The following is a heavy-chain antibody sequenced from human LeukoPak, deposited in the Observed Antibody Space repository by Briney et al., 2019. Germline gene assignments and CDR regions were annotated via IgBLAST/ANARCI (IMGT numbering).Heavy chain of an antibody. D-gene: IGHD6-19*01. CDR1: GGSISRYY. V-gene: IGHV4-59*01. Sequence: SETLSLTCTVSGGSISRYYWSWIRQPPGEGLEWIGYIYYSGSTNSNPSLKSRVTISVDTSNNQFSLKLRSVTAADTAVYYCARDLDNSGWYVFDYWGQGNLVTVSS. CDR2: IYYSGST. CDR3: ARDLDNSGWYVFDY. J-gene: IGHJ4*02.